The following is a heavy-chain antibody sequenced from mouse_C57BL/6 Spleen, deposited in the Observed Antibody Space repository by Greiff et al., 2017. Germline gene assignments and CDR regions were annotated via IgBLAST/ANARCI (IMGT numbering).Heavy chain of an antibody. D-gene: IGHD2-1*01. CDR2: INYDGSST. Sequence: EVLLLESEGGLVQPGTSMKLSCTASGFTFSDYYMAWVRQVPGKGLEWVANINYDGSSTYYMDKLKSRFILSRDNAKNILYLQMSSLKSEDTAAYYCAREGNYWYFDVWGTGTTVTVSS. CDR1: GFTFSDYY. CDR3: AREGNYWYFDV. V-gene: IGHV5-16*01. J-gene: IGHJ1*03.